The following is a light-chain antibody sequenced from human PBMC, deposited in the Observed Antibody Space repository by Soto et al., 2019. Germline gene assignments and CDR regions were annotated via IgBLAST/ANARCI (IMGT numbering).Light chain of an antibody. V-gene: IGLV1-36*01. J-gene: IGLJ3*02. CDR1: TSNIGNNA. Sequence: QSVLTQPPSVSEAPRQRVTISCSGSTSNIGNNAVSWYQQFPGKAPTLIIYFDDLLPPGVSDRFSGSKSGTSASLAISGLQAEDEADYYCAAWDDSLDGLVFGGGTKVTVL. CDR3: AAWDDSLDGLV. CDR2: FDD.